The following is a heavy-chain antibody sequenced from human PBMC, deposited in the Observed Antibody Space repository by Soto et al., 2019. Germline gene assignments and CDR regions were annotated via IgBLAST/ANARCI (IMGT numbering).Heavy chain of an antibody. D-gene: IGHD3-16*01. J-gene: IGHJ3*02. CDR2: IYYSGST. CDR3: ARHGYYDYIWGSYSPNDAFDI. Sequence: PSETLSLTCTVSGGSISSYYWSWIRQPPGKGLEWIGYIYYSGSTNYNPSLKSRVTISVDTSKNQFFLKLSSVTAADTAVYYCARHGYYDYIWGSYSPNDAFDIWGQGTMVTVSS. V-gene: IGHV4-59*08. CDR1: GGSISSYY.